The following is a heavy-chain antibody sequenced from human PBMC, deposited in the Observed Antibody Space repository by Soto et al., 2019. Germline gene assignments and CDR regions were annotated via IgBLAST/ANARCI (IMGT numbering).Heavy chain of an antibody. D-gene: IGHD3-22*01. J-gene: IGHJ4*02. Sequence: GGSLRLSCAASGFTFSSYAMSWVRQAPGKGLEWVSAISGSGGSTYYADSVKGRFTISRDNSNNTLYLQMNSLRAEDTAVYYCAKYPSTYYYDSSGYYYDPYWGQGTLVTVSS. CDR2: ISGSGGST. V-gene: IGHV3-23*01. CDR1: GFTFSSYA. CDR3: AKYPSTYYYDSSGYYYDPY.